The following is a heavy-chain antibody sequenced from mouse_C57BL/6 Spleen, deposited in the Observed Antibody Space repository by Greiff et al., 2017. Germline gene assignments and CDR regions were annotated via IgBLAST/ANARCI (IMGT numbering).Heavy chain of an antibody. CDR2: INPNNGGT. V-gene: IGHV1-26*01. Sequence: VQLQQSGPELVKPGASVQISCKASGYTFTDYYMNWVKQSHGKSLEWIGDINPNNGGTSYNQKFKGKATLTVDKSSSTAYMELRSLTSEDSAVYYCARKGNYDDYFDYWGQGTTLTVSS. D-gene: IGHD2-4*01. J-gene: IGHJ2*01. CDR3: ARKGNYDDYFDY. CDR1: GYTFTDYY.